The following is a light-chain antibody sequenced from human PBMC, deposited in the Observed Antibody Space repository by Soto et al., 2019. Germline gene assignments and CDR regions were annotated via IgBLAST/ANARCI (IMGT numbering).Light chain of an antibody. CDR1: SSDIGGYNS. V-gene: IGLV2-23*02. Sequence: QSVLTQPASVSGSPGQSITISCTGTSSDIGGYNSVSWYQQHPGKAPKLVIYAVSNRPSGVSSRFSGSKSGNTASLTISGLKVEDEADYYCCSSGGSPTYVFGTGTKVTVL. CDR3: CSSGGSPTYV. J-gene: IGLJ1*01. CDR2: AVS.